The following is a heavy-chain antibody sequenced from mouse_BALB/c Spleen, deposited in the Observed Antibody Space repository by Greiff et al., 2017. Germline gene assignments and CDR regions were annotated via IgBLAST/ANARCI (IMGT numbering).Heavy chain of an antibody. D-gene: IGHD4-1*01. V-gene: IGHV14-1*02. CDR2: IDPENGNT. J-gene: IGHJ2*01. CDR3: ARCGTDYFDY. CDR1: GFNIKDYY. Sequence: EVKLEESGAELVRPGALVKLSCKASGFNIKDYYMHWVKQRPEQGLEWIGWIDPENGNTIYDPKFQGKASITADTSSNTAYLQLSSLTSEDTAVYYCARCGTDYFDYWGQGTTLTVSS.